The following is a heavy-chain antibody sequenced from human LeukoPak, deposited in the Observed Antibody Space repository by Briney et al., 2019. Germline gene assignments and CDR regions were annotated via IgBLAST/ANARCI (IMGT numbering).Heavy chain of an antibody. J-gene: IGHJ6*03. Sequence: SETLSLTCTVSGGSVSSGSYYWSWIRQPPGKGLEWIGYIYYSGSTNYNPSLKSRVTISVDTSKNQFSLKLSSVTAADTAVYYCARGPPYYDFWSGYYTHYYYYMDVWGKGTTVTVSS. V-gene: IGHV4-61*01. CDR2: IYYSGST. CDR1: GGSVSSGSYY. D-gene: IGHD3-3*01. CDR3: ARGPPYYDFWSGYYTHYYYYMDV.